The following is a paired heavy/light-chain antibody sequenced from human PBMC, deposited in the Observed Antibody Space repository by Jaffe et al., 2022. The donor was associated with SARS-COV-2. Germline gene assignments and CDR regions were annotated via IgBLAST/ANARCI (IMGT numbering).Light chain of an antibody. Sequence: DIQMTQSPSTLSASVGDRVTITCRASQSISSWLAWYQQKPGKAPKLLIYKASSLESGVPSRFSGSGSGTEFTLTISSLQPDDFATYYCQQYNSYGTFGQGTKVEIK. CDR3: QQYNSYGT. J-gene: IGKJ1*01. CDR1: QSISSW. CDR2: KAS. V-gene: IGKV1-5*03.
Heavy chain of an antibody. D-gene: IGHD3-22*01. Sequence: QLQLQESGPGLVKPSETLSLTCTVSGGSISSSSYYWGWIRQPPGKGLEWIGSIYYSGSTYYNPSLKSRVTISVDTSKNQFSLKLSSVTAADTAVYYCARHELDYYDSSGYWPRAEAFDIWGQGTMVTVSS. CDR2: IYYSGST. J-gene: IGHJ3*02. V-gene: IGHV4-39*01. CDR3: ARHELDYYDSSGYWPRAEAFDI. CDR1: GGSISSSSYY.